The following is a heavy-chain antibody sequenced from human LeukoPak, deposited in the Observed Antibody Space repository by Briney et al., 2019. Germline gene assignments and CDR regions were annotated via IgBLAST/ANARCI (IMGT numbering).Heavy chain of an antibody. D-gene: IGHD6-19*01. CDR1: GFTFSSYA. V-gene: IGHV3-23*01. Sequence: GGSLRLSCAASGFTFSSYAMSWVRQAPGKGLEWVSAISGSGGSTYYADSVKGRFTISRDNSKNTLYLQMNSLRAEDTAVYYCAKADPYSSGWYGSPAGYWGQGTLVTVSS. CDR3: AKADPYSSGWYGSPAGY. J-gene: IGHJ4*02. CDR2: ISGSGGST.